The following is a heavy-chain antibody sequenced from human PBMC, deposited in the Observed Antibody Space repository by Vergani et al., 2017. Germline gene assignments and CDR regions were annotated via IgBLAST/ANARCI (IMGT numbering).Heavy chain of an antibody. CDR3: ARVVVKYYDFWRGYHTHSYYYYDMDV. Sequence: EVQLVESGGGLVKPGGSLRLSCAASGFTFSSYSMNWVRQAPGKGLEWVSSISSSSSYIYYADSVKGRFTISRDNAKNSLYLQMNSLRAEDTAVYYCARVVVKYYDFWRGYHTHSYYYYDMDVWGKGTTVTVSS. J-gene: IGHJ6*03. V-gene: IGHV3-21*01. D-gene: IGHD3-3*01. CDR1: GFTFSSYS. CDR2: ISSSSSYI.